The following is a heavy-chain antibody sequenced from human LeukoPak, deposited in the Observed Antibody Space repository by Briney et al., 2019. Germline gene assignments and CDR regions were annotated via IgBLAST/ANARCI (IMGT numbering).Heavy chain of an antibody. V-gene: IGHV5-51*01. CDR2: IYPGDSDT. D-gene: IGHD6-13*01. J-gene: IGHJ4*02. CDR3: ARLQAPSSWYSLY. Sequence: GESLKISCKGSGYSFTSYWIGWVRQMPGKGLEWMGIIYPGDSDTRYSPSFQGQVTISADKSISTAYLRWSSLKASDTAMYYCARLQAPSSWYSLYWGQGTLVTVSS. CDR1: GYSFTSYW.